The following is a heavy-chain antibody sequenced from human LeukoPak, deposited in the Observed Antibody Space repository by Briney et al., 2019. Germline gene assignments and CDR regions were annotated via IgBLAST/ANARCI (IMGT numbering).Heavy chain of an antibody. V-gene: IGHV4-30-4*01. J-gene: IGHJ4*02. D-gene: IGHD1-26*01. CDR2: IYYSGST. CDR3: ARTRSYSSRYFDY. Sequence: IGYIYYSGSTYYNPSLKSRVTKSVDTAKNQFSLKLSSVTAADTAVYYCARTRSYSSRYFDYWGQGTLVTVSS.